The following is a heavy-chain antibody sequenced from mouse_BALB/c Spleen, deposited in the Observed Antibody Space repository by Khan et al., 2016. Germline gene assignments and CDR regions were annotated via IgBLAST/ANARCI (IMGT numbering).Heavy chain of an antibody. CDR1: GFTFSDAW. CDR3: TRNYDYWYFYV. V-gene: IGHV6-6*01. J-gene: IGHJ1*01. CDR2: IRSKANNHAT. Sequence: EVKLEESGGGLVQPGGSMKLSCAASGFTFSDAWMDWVRQSPEKGLEWVAEIRSKANNHATYYAESVKGRFTISRADSKSSVCLQSNSVLAEDTGCYYCTRNYDYWYFYVWGAGTTVTVSS. D-gene: IGHD2-4*01.